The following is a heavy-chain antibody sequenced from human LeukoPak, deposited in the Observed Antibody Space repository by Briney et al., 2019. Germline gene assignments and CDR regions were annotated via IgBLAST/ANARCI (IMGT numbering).Heavy chain of an antibody. CDR2: INTNTGNP. J-gene: IGHJ3*02. V-gene: IGHV7-4-1*02. Sequence: ASVKVSCKASGYTFTSYAMNWVRQAPGQGLEWMGWINTNTGNPTYAQGFTGRFVFSLDTSVSTAYLQISSLKAEDTAVYYCARGPRIKYYDSSGYDDAFDIWGQGTMVTVSS. D-gene: IGHD3-22*01. CDR1: GYTFTSYA. CDR3: ARGPRIKYYDSSGYDDAFDI.